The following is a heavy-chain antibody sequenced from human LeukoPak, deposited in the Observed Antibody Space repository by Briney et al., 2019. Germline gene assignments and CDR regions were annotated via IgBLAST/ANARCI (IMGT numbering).Heavy chain of an antibody. V-gene: IGHV4-38-2*02. D-gene: IGHD3-10*01. CDR3: ARESITMVRGVNLNYYYYYGMDV. CDR1: GYSISSGYY. J-gene: IGHJ6*02. CDR2: IYHSGST. Sequence: SETLSLTCTVSGYSISSGYYWGWIRQPPGKGLEWIGSIYHSGSTYYNPSLKSRVTISVDTSKNQFSLKLSSVTAADTAVYYCARESITMVRGVNLNYYYYYGMDVWGQGTTVTVSS.